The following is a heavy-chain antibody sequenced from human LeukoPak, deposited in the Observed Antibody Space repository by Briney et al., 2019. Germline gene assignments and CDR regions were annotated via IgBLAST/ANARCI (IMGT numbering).Heavy chain of an antibody. V-gene: IGHV3-30*02. Sequence: GGSLRLSCAASGFTFSSYGMHWVRQAPGQGLECVAFIRFDGTNKYSADSLKGRFTISRDNSKNTLYLQMNSLRSEDTAVYYCARLYYDSSGYYPTIDYWGQGTLVTVSS. D-gene: IGHD3-22*01. CDR1: GFTFSSYG. CDR3: ARLYYDSSGYYPTIDY. J-gene: IGHJ4*02. CDR2: IRFDGTNK.